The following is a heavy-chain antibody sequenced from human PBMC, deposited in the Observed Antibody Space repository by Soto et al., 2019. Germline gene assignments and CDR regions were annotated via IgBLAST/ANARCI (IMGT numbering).Heavy chain of an antibody. CDR2: INPSGGST. D-gene: IGHD2-21*02. CDR1: GYTFTSYY. J-gene: IGHJ5*02. V-gene: IGHV1-46*01. CDR3: ARWVPGLDIVVVTAPRFDP. Sequence: ASVKVSCKASGYTFTSYYMHWVRQAPGQGLEWMGIINPSGGSTSYAQKLQGRVTMTRDTSTSTVYMELSSLRSEDTAVYYCARWVPGLDIVVVTAPRFDPWGQGTLVTVSS.